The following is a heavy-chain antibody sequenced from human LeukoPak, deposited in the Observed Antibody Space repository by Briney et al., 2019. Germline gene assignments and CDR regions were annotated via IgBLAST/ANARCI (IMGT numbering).Heavy chain of an antibody. CDR2: IKQDGSDK. CDR1: GFTFSGFW. Sequence: GGSLRLSCAASGFTFSGFWMSWIRRAPGKGLEWVANIKQDGSDKYYVDSVKGRFIISRDNAKNSLYLQMNSLRAEDTAVYYCARGGGNFDSWGQGTLVTVSS. V-gene: IGHV3-7*01. CDR3: ARGGGNFDS. D-gene: IGHD2-15*01. J-gene: IGHJ4*02.